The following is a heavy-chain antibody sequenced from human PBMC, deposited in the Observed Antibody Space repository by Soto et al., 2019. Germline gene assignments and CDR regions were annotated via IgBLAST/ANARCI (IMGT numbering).Heavy chain of an antibody. V-gene: IGHV1-18*04. J-gene: IGHJ3*02. CDR2: ISAYNGNT. CDR1: GYTFTSYG. D-gene: IGHD2-21*02. Sequence: ASVKVSCKASGYTFTSYGISWVRQAPGQGLEWMGWISAYNGNTNYAQKLQGRVTMTTDTSTSTAYMELRSLRSDDTAVYYCASIPSAAYSGGDCYPDAFDIWGQGTMVTVSS. CDR3: ASIPSAAYSGGDCYPDAFDI.